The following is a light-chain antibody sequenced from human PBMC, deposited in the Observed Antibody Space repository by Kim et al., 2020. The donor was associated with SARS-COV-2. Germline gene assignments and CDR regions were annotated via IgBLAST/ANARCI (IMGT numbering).Light chain of an antibody. J-gene: IGLJ1*01. CDR3: QSADSSGTYV. V-gene: IGLV3-25*03. CDR1: ALPKQY. Sequence: SYELTQPPSVSVSPGQTARITCSGDALPKQYAYWYQQKPGQAPVLVIYKDSERPSGIPERFYGSSSGTTVTLTISGVQAEDEADYYCQSADSSGTYVFGTGTKVTVL. CDR2: KDS.